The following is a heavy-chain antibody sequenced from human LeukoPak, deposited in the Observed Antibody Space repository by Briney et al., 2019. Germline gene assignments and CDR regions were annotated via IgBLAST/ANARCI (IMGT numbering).Heavy chain of an antibody. CDR2: ITGGGDT. Sequence: GGSLRLSCAASGFTFSTRAMSWVRQAPARGLEWVSSITGGGDTFYADSVKGRCTLSRDDSRNTVYLQLNNLSVDDTAVYYCANAYWVSNADAVWWGQGTMVTVSS. CDR3: ANAYWVSNADAVW. CDR1: GFTFSTRA. D-gene: IGHD2-21*01. J-gene: IGHJ4*02. V-gene: IGHV3-23*01.